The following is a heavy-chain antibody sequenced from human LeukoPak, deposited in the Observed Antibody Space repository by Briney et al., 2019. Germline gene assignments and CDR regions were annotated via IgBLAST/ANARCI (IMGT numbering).Heavy chain of an antibody. Sequence: GASVTVSCKASGYTFTSYGISWVRQAPGQGLEWMGWISAYNGNTNYAQKLQGRVTMTTDTSTSTAYMELRSLRSDDTAVYYCARDQGIVATSSFDYWGQGTLVTVSS. CDR1: GYTFTSYG. J-gene: IGHJ4*02. CDR3: ARDQGIVATSSFDY. V-gene: IGHV1-18*01. D-gene: IGHD5-12*01. CDR2: ISAYNGNT.